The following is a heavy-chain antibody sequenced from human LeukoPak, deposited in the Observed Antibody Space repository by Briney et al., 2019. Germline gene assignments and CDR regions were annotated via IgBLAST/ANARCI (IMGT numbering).Heavy chain of an antibody. D-gene: IGHD4-17*01. V-gene: IGHV4-59*01. J-gene: IGHJ2*01. CDR2: IYYSGST. CDR3: ARDSPYDYGDYWYFDL. Sequence: SETLSLTCSVSGGSISSYYWSWIRQPPGKGLEWIGYIYYSGSTNYNPSLKSRVTISVDTSKNQFSLKLSSVTAADTAVYYCARDSPYDYGDYWYFDLWGRGTLVTVSS. CDR1: GGSISSYY.